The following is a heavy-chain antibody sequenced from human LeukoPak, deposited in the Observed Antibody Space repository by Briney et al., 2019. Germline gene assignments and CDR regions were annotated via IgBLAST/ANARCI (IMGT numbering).Heavy chain of an antibody. CDR2: IYPGDSDT. V-gene: IGHV5-51*01. D-gene: IGHD3-16*02. CDR1: GYSFTSYW. J-gene: IGHJ4*02. CDR3: ARQGPITFGGVIVTFYYFDY. Sequence: GESLKISCKGSGYSFTSYWIGWVGQMPGKGLEWMGIIYPGDSDTSYSPSFQGQVTISADKSISTAYLQWSSLKASDTAMYYCARQGPITFGGVIVTFYYFDYWGQGTLVTVSS.